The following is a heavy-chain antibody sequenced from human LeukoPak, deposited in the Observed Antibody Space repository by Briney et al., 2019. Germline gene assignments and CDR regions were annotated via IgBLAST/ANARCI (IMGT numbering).Heavy chain of an antibody. J-gene: IGHJ5*02. Sequence: SVKVSCKASGGTFSSYAISWVRQAPGQGLEWMGRIIPIFGTSNYAQKFQGRVTITTDESTSTAYMELSSLRSEDTAVYYCARERDCSSTSCYDPWGQGTLVTVSS. CDR1: GGTFSSYA. V-gene: IGHV1-69*05. CDR3: ARERDCSSTSCYDP. CDR2: IIPIFGTS. D-gene: IGHD2-2*01.